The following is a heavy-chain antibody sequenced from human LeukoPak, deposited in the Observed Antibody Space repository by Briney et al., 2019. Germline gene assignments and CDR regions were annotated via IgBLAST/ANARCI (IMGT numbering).Heavy chain of an antibody. D-gene: IGHD2-15*01. CDR2: IKSKTDGGTT. V-gene: IGHV3-15*01. CDR3: TTLGYCSGGSCYRRLYFDY. Sequence: GGSLRLSCAASGFTVSNNYLSWVRQAPGKGLEWVGRIKSKTDGGTTDYAAPVKGRFTISRDDSKNTLYLQMNSLKTEDTAVYYCTTLGYCSGGSCYRRLYFDYWGQGTLVTVSS. CDR1: GFTVSNNY. J-gene: IGHJ4*02.